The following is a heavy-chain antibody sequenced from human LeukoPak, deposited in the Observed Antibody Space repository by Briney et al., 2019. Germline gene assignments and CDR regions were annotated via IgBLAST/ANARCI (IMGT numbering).Heavy chain of an antibody. CDR1: GFTVRSNY. D-gene: IGHD3-10*01. J-gene: IGHJ3*01. CDR3: ARVSTMIRGMHDNFDV. Sequence: GGSLRLSCAASGFTVRSNYMNWVRQAPGEGLEWVSVIYSGGTTYYADSVKGRFTTSRDNSKNTVYLQMNSLRADDTAVYYCARVSTMIRGMHDNFDVWGQGTVVTVSS. V-gene: IGHV3-53*01. CDR2: IYSGGTT.